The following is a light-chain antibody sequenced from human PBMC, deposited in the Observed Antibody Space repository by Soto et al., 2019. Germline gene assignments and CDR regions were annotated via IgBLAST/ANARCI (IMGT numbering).Light chain of an antibody. V-gene: IGLV2-23*01. CDR1: NSAVGSDNL. J-gene: IGLJ3*02. Sequence: QSALTQPASVSGSPGQSITISCTGTNSAVGSDNLVSWYQQHPGKAPKLIIYEGSKRPSGISNRFSGSKSGNTASLTISGLQAEDEADYYCCSYAGSGTWVFGGGTKVTVL. CDR3: CSYAGSGTWV. CDR2: EGS.